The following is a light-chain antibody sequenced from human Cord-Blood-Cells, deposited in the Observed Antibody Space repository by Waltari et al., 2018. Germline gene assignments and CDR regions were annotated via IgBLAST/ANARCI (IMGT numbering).Light chain of an antibody. CDR2: GAS. J-gene: IGKJ1*01. V-gene: IGKV3-15*01. Sequence: ATLSVSPGERATLSCRASQSVSSNLAWYQQKPGQAPRLLIYGASTRDTGIPARFSGSGSGTEFTLTISSLQSEDFAVYYCQQYNNWPWTFGQGTKVEIK. CDR3: QQYNNWPWT. CDR1: QSVSSN.